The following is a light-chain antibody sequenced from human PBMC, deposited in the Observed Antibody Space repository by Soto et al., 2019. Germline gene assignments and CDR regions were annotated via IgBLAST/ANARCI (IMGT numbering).Light chain of an antibody. CDR1: QRVSSGY. CDR2: GAS. J-gene: IGKJ5*01. Sequence: EIVLTQPPGTLSLSPGERAPLSCRASQRVSSGYLAWYQQKPGQAPRLLIYGASNRATDIPDRFSGRGSGTDFTLTISRLEPEDFAVYYCQQYGSSPPSSTFGQGTRLEIK. CDR3: QQYGSSPPSST. V-gene: IGKV3-20*01.